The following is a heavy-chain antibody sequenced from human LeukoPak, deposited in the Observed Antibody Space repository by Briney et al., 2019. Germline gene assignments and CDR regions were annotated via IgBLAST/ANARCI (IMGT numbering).Heavy chain of an antibody. V-gene: IGHV1-2*02. CDR1: GYTFTGYY. J-gene: IGHJ4*02. CDR2: INPNSGGT. CDR3: ASLVVVPAATGDYFDY. D-gene: IGHD2-2*01. Sequence: ATVKVSCKASGYTFTGYYMHWVRQAPGQGLEWMGWINPNSGGTNYAQKFQGRVTMTRDTSISTAYMELSRLRSDDTAVYYCASLVVVPAATGDYFDYWGQGTLVTVSS.